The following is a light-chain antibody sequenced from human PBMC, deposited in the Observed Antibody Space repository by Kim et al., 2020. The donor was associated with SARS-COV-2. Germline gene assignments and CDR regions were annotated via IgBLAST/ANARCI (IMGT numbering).Light chain of an antibody. CDR3: QQYSLAHTT. V-gene: IGKV3-20*01. CDR1: QSVSGRY. J-gene: IGKJ5*01. CDR2: GAS. Sequence: CPGEKATPSCTARQSVSGRYFAWDNNKPGQSPTGPIHGASRTATRVPHRVRGGGSGTDFSLTTTRLGRQDFVVYYCQQYSLAHTTFGEGTPLEIK.